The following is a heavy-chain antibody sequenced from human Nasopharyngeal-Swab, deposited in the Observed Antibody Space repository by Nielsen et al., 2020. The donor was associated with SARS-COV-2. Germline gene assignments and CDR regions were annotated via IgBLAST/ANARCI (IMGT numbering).Heavy chain of an antibody. J-gene: IGHJ6*02. CDR1: GYTFTSYY. CDR3: ARGKSYDFWSGYYDDYYGMDV. D-gene: IGHD3-3*01. Sequence: ASVNVSCKASGYTFTSYYMHFVRQAPRQALEWMGIINPYGGSTSYAQKFQGRVTMTRDTSTSTVYMELSSLRSEDTAVYYCARGKSYDFWSGYYDDYYGMDVWGQGTTVTVSS. V-gene: IGHV1-46*01. CDR2: INPYGGST.